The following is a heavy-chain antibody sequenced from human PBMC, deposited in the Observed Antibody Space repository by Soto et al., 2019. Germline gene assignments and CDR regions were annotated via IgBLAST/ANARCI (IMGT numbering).Heavy chain of an antibody. CDR3: ASGIQLWLRRINNGYSG. CDR1: GGTFSTYA. D-gene: IGHD5-18*01. CDR2: IIPMFGTA. J-gene: IGHJ4*02. Sequence: QVQXVXSXXEVKKPESSVKVSCKAPGGTFSTYAISWVRQAPGQGLEWMGGIIPMFGTANYAQRFQDRVTITAEESTNTVYMELSSLRSEDTAVYFCASGIQLWLRRINNGYSGWGQGTLVTVSS. V-gene: IGHV1-69*12.